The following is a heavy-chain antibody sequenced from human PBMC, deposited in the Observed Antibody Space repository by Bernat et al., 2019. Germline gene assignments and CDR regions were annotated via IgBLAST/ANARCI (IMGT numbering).Heavy chain of an antibody. CDR2: IRSKANSYAT. CDR3: TRHEATRDY. Sequence: EVQLVESGGGLVQPGGSLKLSCAASGFTFSGSAMHWVRQASGKGLEWVGRIRSKANSYATAYAASVKGRFAISRDDSKNTAYLQMNSLKTKDTAVYYCTRHEATRDYWGQGTLVTVSS. CDR1: GFTFSGSA. V-gene: IGHV3-73*02. J-gene: IGHJ4*02.